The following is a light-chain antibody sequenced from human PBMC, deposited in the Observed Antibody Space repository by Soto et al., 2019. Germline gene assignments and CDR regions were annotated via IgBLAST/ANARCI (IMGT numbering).Light chain of an antibody. J-gene: IGLJ3*02. V-gene: IGLV2-14*01. CDR2: EVS. CDR3: SSYATSSTQV. Sequence: QSALTQPASVSGSPGQSITISCTGTSSDVGYYNYVSWYQHHPGKAPKLMIYEVSNRPSGVSSRFSGSKSDNTASLTISGLQAEDEADYYCSSYATSSTQVFGGGTQLTVL. CDR1: SSDVGYYNY.